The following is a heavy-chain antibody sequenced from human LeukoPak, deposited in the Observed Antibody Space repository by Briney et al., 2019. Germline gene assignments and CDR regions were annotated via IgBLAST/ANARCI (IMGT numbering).Heavy chain of an antibody. CDR3: ARTPTRTHYYYYYGMDV. CDR1: GGTFSSYA. D-gene: IGHD1-1*01. V-gene: IGHV1-69*13. CDR2: IIPIFGTA. Sequence: GASVKVSCKASGGTFSSYAISWVRQAPGQGLEWMGGIIPIFGTANYAQKFQGRVTITADESTSTAYMELSSLRSEDTAVYYCARTPTRTHYYYYYGMDVWGQGTTVTVSS. J-gene: IGHJ6*02.